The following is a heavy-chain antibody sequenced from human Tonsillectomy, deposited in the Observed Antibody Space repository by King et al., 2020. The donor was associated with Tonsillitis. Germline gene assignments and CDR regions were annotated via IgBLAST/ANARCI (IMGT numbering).Heavy chain of an antibody. V-gene: IGHV1-18*01. CDR2: ISAYNGNT. J-gene: IGHJ4*02. CDR1: GCTFTRYV. CDR3: ARVWGPDIVVVEGPFDY. Sequence: VQLVESGAEVKKPGASVKVSCKASGCTFTRYVISWVRQAPGQGLEWMGWISAYNGNTNYAQKLQGRVTMTTDTSTSTAYMELRSLRSDDTAVYYCARVWGPDIVVVEGPFDYWGQGTLVTVSS. D-gene: IGHD2-15*01.